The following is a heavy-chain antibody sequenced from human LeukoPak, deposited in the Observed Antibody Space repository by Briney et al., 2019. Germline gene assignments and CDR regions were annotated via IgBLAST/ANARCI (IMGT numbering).Heavy chain of an antibody. D-gene: IGHD2-2*01. CDR2: FDPEDGDT. J-gene: IGHJ5*02. CDR1: GYTLTELS. CDR3: ATEIYCSSTSCYGGNWFDP. V-gene: IGHV1-24*01. Sequence: ASVKVSCKVSGYTLTELSMHWVRQAPGKGLEWMGGFDPEDGDTIYAEKFQGRVTMTEDTSTDTAYMELSSLRSEDTAVYYCATEIYCSSTSCYGGNWFDPWGQGTLVTVSS.